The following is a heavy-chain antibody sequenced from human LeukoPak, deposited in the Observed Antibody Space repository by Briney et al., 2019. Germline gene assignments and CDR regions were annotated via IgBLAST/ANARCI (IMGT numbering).Heavy chain of an antibody. Sequence: SETLSLTCTVSGGSISSYYWSWIRQPPGKGLEWIGYIYYSGSTNYNPSRKSRVTISVDTSKNQFSLKLSSVTAADTAVYYCARDVGGYYYGSGSTNWFDPWGQGTLVTVSS. D-gene: IGHD3-10*01. CDR1: GGSISSYY. J-gene: IGHJ5*02. V-gene: IGHV4-59*01. CDR2: IYYSGST. CDR3: ARDVGGYYYGSGSTNWFDP.